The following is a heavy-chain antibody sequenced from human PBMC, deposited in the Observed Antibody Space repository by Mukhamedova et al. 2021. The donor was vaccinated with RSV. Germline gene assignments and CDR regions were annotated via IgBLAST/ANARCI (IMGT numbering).Heavy chain of an antibody. D-gene: IGHD2-8*01. V-gene: IGHV3-7*04. CDR3: ARYIMVYAPQDY. J-gene: IGHJ4*02. Sequence: VKGRFTFSRDNAKNSLYLQMNSLRAEDTAVYYCARYIMVYAPQDYLGQGTLVTVSS.